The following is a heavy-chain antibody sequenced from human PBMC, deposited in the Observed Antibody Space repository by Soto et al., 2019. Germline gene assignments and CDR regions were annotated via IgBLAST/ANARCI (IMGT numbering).Heavy chain of an antibody. CDR3: AAESPMKVSPVGVFDI. J-gene: IGHJ3*02. CDR2: IVVGSGNT. CDR1: GFTFTSSA. D-gene: IGHD3-22*01. V-gene: IGHV1-58*01. Sequence: SVKVSCKASGFTFTSSAVQWVRQARGQRLEWIGWIVVGSGNTNYAQKFQERVTITRDMSTSTAYMELSSLRSEDTAVYYWAAESPMKVSPVGVFDIWAKGKLATVPS.